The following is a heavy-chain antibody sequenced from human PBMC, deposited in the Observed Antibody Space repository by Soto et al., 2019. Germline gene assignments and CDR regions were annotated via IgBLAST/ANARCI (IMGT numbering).Heavy chain of an antibody. D-gene: IGHD3-16*01. CDR1: GFTFSSYS. CDR3: AKFGGVSGGGDY. J-gene: IGHJ4*02. Sequence: EVQLVESGGGLVQPGGSLRLSCAASGFTFSSYSMNWVRQAPGKGLEWVSYISSSGGTIYYADSVKGRFTISRDNAKDSLYLQMNPRRAEDTALYSCAKFGGVSGGGDYWGPGTLVTVSS. V-gene: IGHV3-48*01. CDR2: ISSSGGTI.